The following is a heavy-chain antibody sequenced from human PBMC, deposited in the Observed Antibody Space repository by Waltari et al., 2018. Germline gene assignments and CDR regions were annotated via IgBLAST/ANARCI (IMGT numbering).Heavy chain of an antibody. J-gene: IGHJ5*02. Sequence: QVQLVQSGAEVKKPGASVKVSCKASGYTFTSYDINWVRQATGQGLEWMGWMNPNSGNKGYAQKFQGRVTMTRNTSISTAYMELSSLRSEDTAVYYCARKYRIAARNWFDPWGQGTLVTVSS. CDR2: MNPNSGNK. CDR3: ARKYRIAARNWFDP. V-gene: IGHV1-8*01. CDR1: GYTFTSYD. D-gene: IGHD6-6*01.